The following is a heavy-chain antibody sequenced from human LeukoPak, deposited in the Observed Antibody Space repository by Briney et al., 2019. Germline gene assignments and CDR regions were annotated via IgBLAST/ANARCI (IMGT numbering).Heavy chain of an antibody. CDR3: AKGYSSSWYNGGFEGDY. CDR2: ISGSGGST. Sequence: GGSLRLSCAASGFTFSSYAMSWVRQAPGKGLEWVSAISGSGGSTYYADSVKGRFTISRDNSKNTLYLQMNSLRAEDTAVYYCAKGYSSSWYNGGFEGDYWGQGTLVTVSS. D-gene: IGHD6-13*01. CDR1: GFTFSSYA. V-gene: IGHV3-23*01. J-gene: IGHJ4*02.